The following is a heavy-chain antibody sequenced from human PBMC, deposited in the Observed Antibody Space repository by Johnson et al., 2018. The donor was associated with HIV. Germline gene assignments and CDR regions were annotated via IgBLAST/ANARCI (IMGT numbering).Heavy chain of an antibody. V-gene: IGHV3-33*01. Sequence: QVPLVESGGGVVQPGRSLRLSCAASGFTLSNYGMHWVRQAPGKRRARVAVLGHAGRNQYYADSVKGRFTISRDNSKNTLYLQMNSLRAGDTAVYYCARGRDSSGFNDAFDIWGQGTMVTVSS. J-gene: IGHJ3*02. CDR1: GFTLSNYG. CDR3: ARGRDSSGFNDAFDI. D-gene: IGHD3-22*01. CDR2: LGHAGRNQ.